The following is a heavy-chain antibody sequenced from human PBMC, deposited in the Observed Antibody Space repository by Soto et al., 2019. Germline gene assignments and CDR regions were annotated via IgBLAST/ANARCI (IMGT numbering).Heavy chain of an antibody. CDR3: ARAHGPYYDSSYYGLARNYFDY. Sequence: LRLSCAATVFTFSSHAMNWVRQAPGKGLEWVSVISFDGSNRYYAESVRGRYTISRDNSKNILYLHMNSLRPDDTAIYYCARAHGPYYDSSYYGLARNYFDYWGQGTLVTVSS. CDR2: ISFDGSNR. CDR1: VFTFSSHA. V-gene: IGHV3-30-3*01. D-gene: IGHD3-22*01. J-gene: IGHJ4*02.